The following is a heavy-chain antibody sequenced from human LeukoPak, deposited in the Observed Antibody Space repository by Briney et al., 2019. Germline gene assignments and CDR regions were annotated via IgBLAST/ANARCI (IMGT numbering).Heavy chain of an antibody. Sequence: GRSLRLSCAASGFTFSSYAMSWVRQAPGKGLEWVSAISGSGGSTYYADSVEGRFTISRDNSKNTLYLQMNSLRAEDTAVYYCADDIVGATDYWGQGTLVTVSS. CDR1: GFTFSSYA. CDR2: ISGSGGST. CDR3: ADDIVGATDY. V-gene: IGHV3-23*01. D-gene: IGHD1-26*01. J-gene: IGHJ4*02.